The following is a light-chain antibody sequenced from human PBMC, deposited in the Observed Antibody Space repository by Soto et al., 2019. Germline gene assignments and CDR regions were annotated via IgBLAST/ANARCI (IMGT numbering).Light chain of an antibody. V-gene: IGLV2-14*01. CDR1: SSDVGRYKY. CDR3: CSYATSNTVI. CDR2: DVS. J-gene: IGLJ2*01. Sequence: QSALTQPASVSGSPRQSITISCTGTSSDVGRYKYVSWYQQQPGKAPKLILFDVSNRPSGVSNRFSGANSGNTASLPISGLRAEDEAAYYCCSYATSNTVIFGGGTKLTVL.